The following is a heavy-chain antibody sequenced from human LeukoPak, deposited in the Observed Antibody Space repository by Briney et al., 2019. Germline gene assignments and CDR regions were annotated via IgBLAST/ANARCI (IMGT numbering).Heavy chain of an antibody. V-gene: IGHV1-69*04. CDR2: IIPIFGIA. CDR1: GGTFSSYA. CDR3: ARDLDRQLPLYCYYYGMDV. J-gene: IGHJ6*02. Sequence: SVEVSCKASGGTFSSYAISWVRQAPGQGLEWMGRIIPIFGIANYAQKFQGRVTITADKSTSTAYMELSSLRSEDTAVYYCARDLDRQLPLYCYYYGMDVWGQGTTVTVSS. D-gene: IGHD6-13*01.